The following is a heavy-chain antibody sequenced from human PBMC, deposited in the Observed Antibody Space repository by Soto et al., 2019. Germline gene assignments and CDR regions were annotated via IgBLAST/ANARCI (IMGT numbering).Heavy chain of an antibody. CDR3: ARDPGYTRGSKYSYGMAV. V-gene: IGHV1-2*04. J-gene: IGHJ6*02. CDR2: INPNSGGT. Sequence: SLKVSCKASGYTFTGYYMHWVRQAPGQGLEWMGWINPNSGGTNYAQKFQGWVTMTRDTSISTAYMELSRLRSDDTAVYYCARDPGYTRGSKYSYGMAVWGQGTTVPVSS. D-gene: IGHD3-9*01. CDR1: GYTFTGYY.